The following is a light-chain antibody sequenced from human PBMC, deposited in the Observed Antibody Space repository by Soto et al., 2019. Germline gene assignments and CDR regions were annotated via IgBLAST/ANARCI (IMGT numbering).Light chain of an antibody. CDR2: EVS. Sequence: QSALTQPPSASGSPGQPVTISCTGTSSDVGGSNYVSWYQQHPGKAPKAMIYEVSKRRSGVPDRFSGSKSGNTASLTVSGLQAEDEADYYCASYAVHSGLLFGRGTKLTVL. V-gene: IGLV2-8*01. CDR1: SSDVGGSNY. CDR3: ASYAVHSGLL. J-gene: IGLJ2*01.